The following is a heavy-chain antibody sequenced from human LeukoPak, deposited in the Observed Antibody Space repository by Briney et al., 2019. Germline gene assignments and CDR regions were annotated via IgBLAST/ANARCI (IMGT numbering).Heavy chain of an antibody. V-gene: IGHV3-30-3*01. Sequence: GGSLRLSCAASGFTFSSYAMHWVRQAPGKGLEWVAVISFDEINKYYTDSVKGRFTISRDNSKNTLYLQINSLRPEDTAIYYCARDPLDGYKINDALDIWGQGTMVTVSS. D-gene: IGHD5-24*01. J-gene: IGHJ3*02. CDR2: ISFDEINK. CDR1: GFTFSSYA. CDR3: ARDPLDGYKINDALDI.